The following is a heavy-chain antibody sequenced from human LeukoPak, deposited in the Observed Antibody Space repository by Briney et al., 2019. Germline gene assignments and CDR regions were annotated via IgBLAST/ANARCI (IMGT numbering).Heavy chain of an antibody. J-gene: IGHJ4*02. D-gene: IGHD2-15*01. CDR3: AKDPGGYCSGGSCYLEYYFDY. CDR2: VSSSGGST. CDR1: GFTFSSYA. V-gene: IGHV3-23*01. Sequence: GGSLRLPCAASGFTFSSYAMSWVRQAPGKGLEWVSAVSSSGGSTNYADCVKGQFTISRDNSKNTLYLQMNSLRAEDTAVYYCAKDPGGYCSGGSCYLEYYFDYWGQGTLVTVSS.